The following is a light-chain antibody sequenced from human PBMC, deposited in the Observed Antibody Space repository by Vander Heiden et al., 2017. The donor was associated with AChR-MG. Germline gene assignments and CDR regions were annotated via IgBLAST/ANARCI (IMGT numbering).Light chain of an antibody. CDR1: NIGGRS. J-gene: IGLJ2*01. V-gene: IGLV3-21*02. Sequence: SYVLTQPPSVSVAPGQTARITCGGDNIGGRSVHWYQQRPGQAPVLVVYDNTDRPSGIPERFSGSNAGSTATLTISRIEAGDEADYYCQVGDTSVYHVVFGGGTRLAVL. CDR3: QVGDTSVYHVV. CDR2: DNT.